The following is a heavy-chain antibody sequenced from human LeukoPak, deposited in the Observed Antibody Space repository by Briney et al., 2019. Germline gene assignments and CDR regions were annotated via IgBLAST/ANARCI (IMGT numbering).Heavy chain of an antibody. V-gene: IGHV1-2*02. CDR2: INSNTGGT. CDR3: ARGGGSMAVTYGLRYFDL. CDR1: GYTFTDHY. Sequence: ASVKVSCKASGYTFTDHYMHWVRQAPGQGLEWMGWINSNTGGTNYAQKFQGRVTMTRDTSISTAYMELSRLRSDDTAVYYCARGGGSMAVTYGLRYFDLIGRASLVTISS. D-gene: IGHD3-10*01. J-gene: IGHJ2*01.